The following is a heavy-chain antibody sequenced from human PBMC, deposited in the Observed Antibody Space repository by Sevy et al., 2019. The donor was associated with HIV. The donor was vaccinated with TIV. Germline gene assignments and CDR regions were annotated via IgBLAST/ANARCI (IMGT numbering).Heavy chain of an antibody. V-gene: IGHV3-23*01. CDR3: AKDKGAARPGVLHYFDY. CDR2: ISGSGGST. Sequence: LSLTCAASGFTFSSYAMSWVRQAPGKGLEWVSAISGSGGSTYYADSGKGRFTISRDNSKNTLYLQMNSLRAEDTAVYYCAKDKGAARPGVLHYFDYWGQGTLVTVSS. CDR1: GFTFSSYA. D-gene: IGHD6-6*01. J-gene: IGHJ4*02.